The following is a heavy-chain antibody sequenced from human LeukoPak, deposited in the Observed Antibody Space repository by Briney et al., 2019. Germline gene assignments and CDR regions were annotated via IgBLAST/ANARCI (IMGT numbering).Heavy chain of an antibody. V-gene: IGHV4-39*01. D-gene: IGHD3-16*01. CDR3: ARHHTSSKPIDY. J-gene: IGHJ4*02. CDR2: VYSTGHT. CDR1: GDSLYY. Sequence: PSETLSLTCTVSGDSLYYWGWIRQPPGKGLEWIGSVYSTGHTNYNLSLKSRVTMSIDTSKNQLSLKLTSETAADTAMYYCARHHTSSKPIDYWGQGTLVTVSS.